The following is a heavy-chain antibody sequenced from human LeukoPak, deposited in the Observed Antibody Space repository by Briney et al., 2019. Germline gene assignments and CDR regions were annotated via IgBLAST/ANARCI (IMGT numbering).Heavy chain of an antibody. CDR2: ISASGGST. Sequence: GGSLRLSCAASGFTFSNYAMNWVRQAPGKGLEWVSAISASGGSTYYADSVRGRFTISRDDSKNTLYLQMNSLRAEDTAVYYCTTFIRSSGFDYWGQGTLVTVSS. D-gene: IGHD3-22*01. J-gene: IGHJ4*02. CDR1: GFTFSNYA. CDR3: TTFIRSSGFDY. V-gene: IGHV3-23*01.